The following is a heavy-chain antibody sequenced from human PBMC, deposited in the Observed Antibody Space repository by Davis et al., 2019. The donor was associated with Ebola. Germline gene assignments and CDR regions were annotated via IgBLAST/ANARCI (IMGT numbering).Heavy chain of an antibody. V-gene: IGHV3-23*01. CDR1: GSTISGYY. Sequence: PGGSLRLSCAASGSTISGYYMTWIRQAPGKGLEWVSAISLTGGTTSYADSVKGRFIISRDNSNDTVYLQMDSLGVEDTAVYYCATGRQVGYWGQGTLVTVSS. CDR2: ISLTGGTT. D-gene: IGHD1-26*01. J-gene: IGHJ4*02. CDR3: ATGRQVGY.